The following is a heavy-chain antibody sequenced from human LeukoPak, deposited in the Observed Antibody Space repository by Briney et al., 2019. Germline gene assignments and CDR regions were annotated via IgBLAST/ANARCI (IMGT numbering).Heavy chain of an antibody. D-gene: IGHD6-19*01. CDR3: ARVSDISVAAYFDY. V-gene: IGHV3-30*03. Sequence: GGSLRLSCAASGFTFSSYGMHWVRQAPGKGLEWVAVISYDGSNKYYADSVKGRFTISRDNSKNTLSLQMNSLRAEDTALYYCARVSDISVAAYFDYWGQGTLVTVSS. J-gene: IGHJ4*02. CDR1: GFTFSSYG. CDR2: ISYDGSNK.